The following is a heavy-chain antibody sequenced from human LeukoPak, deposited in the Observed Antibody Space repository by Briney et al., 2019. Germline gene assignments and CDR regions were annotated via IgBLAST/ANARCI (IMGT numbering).Heavy chain of an antibody. CDR3: ARHSGYSSGWYPRGAFDI. CDR2: IYYSGST. D-gene: IGHD6-19*01. CDR1: GGSISSSSYY. J-gene: IGHJ3*02. Sequence: SETLSLTCTVSGGSISSSSYYWGWIRQPPGKGLEWIGSIYYSGSTYYNPSLKSRVTISVDTSKNQFSLKLSSVTAADTAVYYCARHSGYSSGWYPRGAFDIWGQGTMVTVSS. V-gene: IGHV4-39*01.